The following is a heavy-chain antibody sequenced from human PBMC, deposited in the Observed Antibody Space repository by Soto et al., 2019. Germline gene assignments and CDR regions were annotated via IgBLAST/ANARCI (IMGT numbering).Heavy chain of an antibody. CDR1: GGSVSRVSYY. D-gene: IGHD2-15*01. J-gene: IGHJ4*02. CDR2: VYYSGGT. CDR3: ARTTTLENYFDY. V-gene: IGHV4-61*01. Sequence: SETLSLTCTVSGGSVSRVSYYWSWIRQSPGKGLEWIGYVYYSGGTNYNPSLKSRVTISVDTSKNQFSLKLRSVTAADTAVYYCARTTTLENYFDYWGQGTLVTVSS.